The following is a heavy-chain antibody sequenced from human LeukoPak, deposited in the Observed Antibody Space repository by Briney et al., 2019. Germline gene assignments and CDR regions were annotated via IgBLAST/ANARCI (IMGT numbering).Heavy chain of an antibody. D-gene: IGHD4-11*01. CDR2: INNVGSHI. V-gene: IGHV3-21*04. CDR1: GFTLSSSA. J-gene: IGHJ4*02. CDR3: ATKGAHDYRIGYSFDY. Sequence: GGSLRLSCAASGFTLSSSAMNWVRQAPGKGLEWVSSINNVGSHIYYAGSVKGRFTISRDNSKNTLYLQMNNLRAEDTAVYYCATKGAHDYRIGYSFDYWGQGTLVTVSS.